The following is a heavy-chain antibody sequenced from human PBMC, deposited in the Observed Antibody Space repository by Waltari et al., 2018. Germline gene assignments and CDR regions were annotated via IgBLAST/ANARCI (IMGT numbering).Heavy chain of an antibody. D-gene: IGHD6-19*01. CDR2: VYHTGMT. V-gene: IGHV4-4*02. J-gene: IGHJ4*02. CDR1: DGSVSTTNV. Sequence: QVRLQESGPGLVKPSGTLSLTCTVSDGSVSTTNVWSWVRQPPGKGLQWISEVYHTGMTYDRTSLKSRVSRSMDTSKNQFSLKLNSVTAADTAVYYCARNSSGWSFDSWGQGTLVTVSS. CDR3: ARNSSGWSFDS.